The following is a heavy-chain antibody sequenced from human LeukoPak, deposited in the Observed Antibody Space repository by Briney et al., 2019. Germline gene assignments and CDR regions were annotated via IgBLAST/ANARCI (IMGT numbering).Heavy chain of an antibody. CDR1: GFTFGSSA. CDR2: VIFSGALT. J-gene: IGHJ4*02. Sequence: RGSLRLSCAASGFTFGSSAMTWVRQAPGKGLEWVSTVIFSGALTYYADSVKGRFTISRDNSKNMVFLQMNSLRVEDTAVYYCLKDPEFVVVTSIPFFNFWGQGTLVAVSS. V-gene: IGHV3-23*01. D-gene: IGHD2-21*02. CDR3: LKDPEFVVVTSIPFFNF.